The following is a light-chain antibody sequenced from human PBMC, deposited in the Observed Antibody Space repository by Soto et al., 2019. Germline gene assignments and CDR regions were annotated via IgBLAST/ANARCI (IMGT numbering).Light chain of an antibody. CDR2: EVT. CDR3: SSKTSRGTVV. CDR1: GSDVGGNDY. J-gene: IGLJ2*01. V-gene: IGLV2-14*01. Sequence: QSALTQPASVSGSPGQSITISCTGTGSDVGGNDYVSWYQQHPGKAPKLLIYEVTNRPSGVSNRFSGSKSGNTASLTISGLQAEDETDYYCSSKTSRGTVVFGGGTKLTVL.